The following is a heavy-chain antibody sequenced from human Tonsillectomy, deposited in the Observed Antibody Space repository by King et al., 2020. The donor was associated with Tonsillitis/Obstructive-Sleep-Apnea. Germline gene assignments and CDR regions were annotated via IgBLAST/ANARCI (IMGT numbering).Heavy chain of an antibody. D-gene: IGHD2-2*01. Sequence: VQLVESGGGLVQPGGSLRLSCSASCFTFSSYAMSCVLQAPGEGLEWLSALSGSGGSTYDAGSVKGRFTISRDNSKNTLYLQMNSRRAEDTAIYYCAKPLGFCSGTNCYDGAFDIWGQGTMVTVSS. J-gene: IGHJ3*02. CDR1: CFTFSSYA. CDR3: AKPLGFCSGTNCYDGAFDI. V-gene: IGHV3-23*04. CDR2: LSGSGGST.